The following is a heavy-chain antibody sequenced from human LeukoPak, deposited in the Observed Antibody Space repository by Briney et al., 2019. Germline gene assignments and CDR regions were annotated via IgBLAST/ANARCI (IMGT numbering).Heavy chain of an antibody. CDR3: TRDPLRYHRVGHYDY. CDR2: IDYDSSHI. CDR1: GFTFSTSA. Sequence: GGSLRLSCAASGFTFSTSAMNWVRQVPGKGLEWVSSIDYDSSHIYYAASVRGRFTISRDNARDSVYLQMDSLRVEDTAVYYCTRDPLRYHRVGHYDYWGQGTLVAVSS. D-gene: IGHD3-9*01. V-gene: IGHV3-21*01. J-gene: IGHJ4*02.